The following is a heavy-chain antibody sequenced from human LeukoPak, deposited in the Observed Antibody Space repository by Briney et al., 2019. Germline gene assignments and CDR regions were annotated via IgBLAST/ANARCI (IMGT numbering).Heavy chain of an antibody. CDR1: GYTFTGYY. V-gene: IGHV1-2*06. D-gene: IGHD2-15*01. J-gene: IGHJ4*02. CDR2: INPNSGDT. CDR3: ARGPRYCSGGSCYGLIDY. Sequence: GASVKVSCKASGYTFTGYYMHWVRQAPGQGLEWMGRINPNSGDTNYAQKFQGRVTMTRDTSISTAYMELSRLRSDDTAVYYCARGPRYCSGGSCYGLIDYWGQGTLVTVSS.